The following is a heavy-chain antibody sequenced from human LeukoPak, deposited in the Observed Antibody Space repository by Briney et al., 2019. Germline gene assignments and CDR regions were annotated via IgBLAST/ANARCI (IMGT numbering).Heavy chain of an antibody. Sequence: GASVKVSCKASGGTFSSYAISWVRQAPGQGLEWMGGIIPIFGTANYAQKFQGRVTITADESTGTAYMELSSLRSEDTAVYYCARAWMGLELPLYYMDVWGKGTTVTVSS. V-gene: IGHV1-69*13. CDR1: GGTFSSYA. CDR3: ARAWMGLELPLYYMDV. D-gene: IGHD1-7*01. CDR2: IIPIFGTA. J-gene: IGHJ6*03.